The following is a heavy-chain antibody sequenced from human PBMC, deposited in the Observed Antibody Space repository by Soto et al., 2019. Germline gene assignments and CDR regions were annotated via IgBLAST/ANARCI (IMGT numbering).Heavy chain of an antibody. Sequence: SVKVSCKASGYTFTSYYMHWVRQAPGQGLEWMGKIIPILGIANYAQKFQGRVTITADKSTSTAYMELSSLRSEDTAVYYCARDLRYCSGGSCSLWGQGTLVTVSS. CDR1: GYTFTSYY. CDR3: ARDLRYCSGGSCSL. D-gene: IGHD2-15*01. CDR2: IIPILGIA. J-gene: IGHJ4*02. V-gene: IGHV1-69*04.